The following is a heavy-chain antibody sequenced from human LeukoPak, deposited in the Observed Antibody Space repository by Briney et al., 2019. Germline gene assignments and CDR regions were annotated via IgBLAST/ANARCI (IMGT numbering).Heavy chain of an antibody. D-gene: IGHD3-10*01. V-gene: IGHV4-61*03. CDR3: ARSQNYYGSGDY. CDR1: GDSVSNGNYY. CDR2: IYYTGKT. J-gene: IGHJ4*02. Sequence: SETLPLTCTVSGDSVSNGNYYWSWLRQPPGKALEWIGYIYYTGKTYYNPSLEGRVTILVDTSRNHFSVKLSSVTAADTAVYYCARSQNYYGSGDYWSQGTLVTVSS.